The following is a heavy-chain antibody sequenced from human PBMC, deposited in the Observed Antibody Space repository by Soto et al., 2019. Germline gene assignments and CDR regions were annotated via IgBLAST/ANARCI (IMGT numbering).Heavy chain of an antibody. Sequence: QVQLQESGPGLVKPSDTLSLTCAVSGYSISSSNWWGWIRQPPGKGLEWIGYIYYSGSTYYNPSLKRRVPMSVDTSKNQFSLKLSSVTAVDPAVYYCARINPGAGYSYGMDVWGQGTTVTVSS. CDR1: GYSISSSNW. J-gene: IGHJ6*02. CDR2: IYYSGST. CDR3: ARINPGAGYSYGMDV. D-gene: IGHD3-10*01. V-gene: IGHV4-28*01.